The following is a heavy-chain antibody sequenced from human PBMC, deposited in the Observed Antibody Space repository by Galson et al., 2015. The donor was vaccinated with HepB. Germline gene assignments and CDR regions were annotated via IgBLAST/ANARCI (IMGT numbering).Heavy chain of an antibody. J-gene: IGHJ3*02. CDR1: GYSFTSYW. Sequence: SGAEVKKPGESLEISCKGSGYSFTSYWIGWVRQMPGKGLEWMGIIYPGDSDTRYSPSFQGQVTISADKSISTAYLQWSSLKASDTAMYYCARPSLPSKLVPRRYAFDIWGQGTMVTVSS. CDR2: IYPGDSDT. CDR3: ARPSLPSKLVPRRYAFDI. D-gene: IGHD6-6*01. V-gene: IGHV5-51*01.